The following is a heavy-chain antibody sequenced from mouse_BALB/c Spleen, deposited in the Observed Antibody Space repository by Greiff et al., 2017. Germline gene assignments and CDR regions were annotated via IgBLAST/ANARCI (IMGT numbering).Heavy chain of an antibody. CDR1: GFSLTSYG. J-gene: IGHJ3*01. CDR3: ARNGIYYDYDAWFAY. V-gene: IGHV2-2*02. CDR2: IGSGGST. Sequence: VQLQESGPGLVQPSQTLSITCTVSGFSLTSYGVHWVRQSPGKGLEWLGVIGSGGSTDYNAAFISRLSISKDNSKSQVFFKMNSMQANDTAIYYCARNGIYYDYDAWFAYWGQGTLVTVSA. D-gene: IGHD2-4*01.